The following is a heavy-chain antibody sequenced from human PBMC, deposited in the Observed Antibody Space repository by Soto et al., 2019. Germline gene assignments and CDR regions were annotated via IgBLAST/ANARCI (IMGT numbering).Heavy chain of an antibody. J-gene: IGHJ4*02. CDR3: ARSSRHTVPDYFDY. Sequence: SETLSLTCTVSGGSVSSGSYYWSWIRQPPGKGLEWIGYIYYSGSTNYNPSLKRRVTISVDTSKNQFPLKLSPVPAADTAVYYCARSSRHTVPDYFDYWGQGTLVTVSS. V-gene: IGHV4-61*01. D-gene: IGHD4-4*01. CDR1: GGSVSSGSYY. CDR2: IYYSGST.